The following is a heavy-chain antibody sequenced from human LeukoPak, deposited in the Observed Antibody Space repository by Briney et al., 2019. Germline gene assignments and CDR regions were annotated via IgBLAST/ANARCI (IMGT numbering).Heavy chain of an antibody. V-gene: IGHV1-18*01. CDR3: ARANSSSGAFDI. D-gene: IGHD6-6*01. CDR2: ISPYNGNT. J-gene: IGHJ3*02. CDR1: GYDFTSVG. Sequence: GASVKVSFKASGYDFTSVGITWVRRAPGQGLGWMGWISPYNGNTRYAQKFQGRVAMTTDTSTTTAYMELRGLRFNDTAVYYCARANSSSGAFDIWGQGTMVTVSS.